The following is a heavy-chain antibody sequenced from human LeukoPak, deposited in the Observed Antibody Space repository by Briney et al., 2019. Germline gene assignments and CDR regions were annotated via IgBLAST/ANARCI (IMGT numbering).Heavy chain of an antibody. D-gene: IGHD6-13*01. CDR2: MNPNSGNT. CDR3: ARDLDFSTGLAATSDPD. CDR1: GYTFASYD. Sequence: ASVKVSCKASGYTFASYDINWVRQATGQGLEWMGWMNPNSGNTGYAQKFQGRVTMTRNTSISTAYMELSSLRSEDTAVYYCARDLDFSTGLAATSDPDWGQGTLVTVSS. J-gene: IGHJ4*02. V-gene: IGHV1-8*01.